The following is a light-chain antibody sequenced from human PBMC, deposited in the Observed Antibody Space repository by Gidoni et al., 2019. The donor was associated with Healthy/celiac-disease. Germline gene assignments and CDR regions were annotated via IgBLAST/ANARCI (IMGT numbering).Light chain of an antibody. CDR3: SSYAGSNNLPV. V-gene: IGLV2-8*01. J-gene: IGLJ7*01. CDR2: KVS. CDR1: SSDVGGYNY. Sequence: QSALPQPPSASGSPGQSVTISCTGTSSDVGGYNYVSWYQQHPGKAPKLMIYKVSKRPSGVPDRFSGSKSGNTASLTVSGLQAEDEADYYCSSYAGSNNLPVFGGGTQLTVL.